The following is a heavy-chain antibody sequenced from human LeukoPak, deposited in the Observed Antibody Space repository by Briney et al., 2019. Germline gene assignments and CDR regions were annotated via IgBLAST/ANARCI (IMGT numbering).Heavy chain of an antibody. J-gene: IGHJ5*02. D-gene: IGHD3-3*01. CDR2: IGGSGGDT. Sequence: GGSLRLSCAASGFTFSNYGMSWVRQAPGRGLEWVSGIGGSGGDTYYADSVKGRFTISRDNSKNTLYLQMNSLRAEDTAVYYCAKGLRSGYPAWGQGTLVTVSS. CDR3: AKGLRSGYPA. V-gene: IGHV3-23*01. CDR1: GFTFSNYG.